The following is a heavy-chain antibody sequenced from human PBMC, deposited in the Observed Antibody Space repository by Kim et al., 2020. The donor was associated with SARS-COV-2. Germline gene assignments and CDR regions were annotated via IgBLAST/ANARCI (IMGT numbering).Heavy chain of an antibody. Sequence: GGSLRLSCAASGFTFSSYEMNWVRQAPGKGLEWVSYISSSGSTIYYADSVKGRFTISRDNAKNSLYLQMNSLRAEDTAVYYCARVSPVFIVVVVVATDRGMDVWGQGTTVTVSS. D-gene: IGHD2-15*01. J-gene: IGHJ6*02. CDR1: GFTFSSYE. CDR2: ISSSGSTI. V-gene: IGHV3-48*03. CDR3: ARVSPVFIVVVVVATDRGMDV.